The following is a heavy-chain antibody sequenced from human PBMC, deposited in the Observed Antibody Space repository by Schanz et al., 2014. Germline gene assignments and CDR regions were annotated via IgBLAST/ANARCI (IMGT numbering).Heavy chain of an antibody. Sequence: EGQLLESGGGLIQPGGSLRLSCAASGFTFSSYAMRWVCQAPGKGLEWVSAISASGGSTYYADSVKGRFTISRDNAKNSLYLQMNSLGAEDTAVYYCAREQRMAGAGLVDFWGHGTLVTVSS. J-gene: IGHJ4*03. CDR3: AREQRMAGAGLVDF. D-gene: IGHD6-19*01. CDR2: ISASGGST. V-gene: IGHV3-23*01. CDR1: GFTFSSYA.